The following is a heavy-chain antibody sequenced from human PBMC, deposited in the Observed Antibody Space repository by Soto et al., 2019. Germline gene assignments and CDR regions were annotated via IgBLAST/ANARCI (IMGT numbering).Heavy chain of an antibody. CDR3: ARPYDTDVTFDY. Sequence: EVQLVESGGGLVKPGGSLRLSCAASGFTFSSYSMNWVRQAPGKGLEWVSSISSSSYIYYADSVKGRFTISRDNAKNSLYLQMNSLRAEDTAVYYCARPYDTDVTFDYWGQGTLVTVSS. V-gene: IGHV3-21*01. D-gene: IGHD3-22*01. CDR1: GFTFSSYS. CDR2: ISSSSYI. J-gene: IGHJ4*02.